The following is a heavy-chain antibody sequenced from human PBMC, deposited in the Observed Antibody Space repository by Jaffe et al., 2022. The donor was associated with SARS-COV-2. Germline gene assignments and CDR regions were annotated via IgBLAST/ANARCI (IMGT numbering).Heavy chain of an antibody. CDR1: GFTFDDYA. CDR3: AKDIRIEQQLVNLPDY. J-gene: IGHJ4*02. CDR2: ISWNSGSI. V-gene: IGHV3-9*01. Sequence: EVQLVESGGGLVQPGRSLRLSCAASGFTFDDYAMHWVRQAPGKGLEWVSGISWNSGSIGYADSVKGRFTISRDNAKNSLYLQMNSLRAEDTALYYCAKDIRIEQQLVNLPDYWGQGTLVTVSS. D-gene: IGHD6-13*01.